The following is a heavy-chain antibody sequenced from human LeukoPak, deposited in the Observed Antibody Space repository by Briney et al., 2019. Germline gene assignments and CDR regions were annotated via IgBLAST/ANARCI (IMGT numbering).Heavy chain of an antibody. D-gene: IGHD6-13*01. CDR1: GGSISSSSYY. Sequence: SETLSLTCTVSGGSISSSSYYWGWIRQPPGKGLEWIGSIYYSGSTYYNPSLKSRVTISVGTSKNQFSLKLSSVTAADTAVYYCARPAEGGSSWYNWFDPWGQGTLVTVSS. J-gene: IGHJ5*02. V-gene: IGHV4-39*01. CDR3: ARPAEGGSSWYNWFDP. CDR2: IYYSGST.